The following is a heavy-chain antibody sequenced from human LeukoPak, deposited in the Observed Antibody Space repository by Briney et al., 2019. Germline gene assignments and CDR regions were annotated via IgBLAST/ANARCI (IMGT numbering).Heavy chain of an antibody. CDR2: IRSRPSTI. D-gene: IGHD7-27*01. CDR1: GFTFTRYR. J-gene: IGHJ4*02. CDR3: VRDHHWGFDS. V-gene: IGHV3-48*01. Sequence: PGGSLRLSCAASGFTFTRYRMNWVRQAPGKGLEGVSYIRSRPSTIYYADSVKGRFTISRDDAKNSLYLQMNALRADDTAIYYCVRDHHWGFDSWGQGTQVTVSS.